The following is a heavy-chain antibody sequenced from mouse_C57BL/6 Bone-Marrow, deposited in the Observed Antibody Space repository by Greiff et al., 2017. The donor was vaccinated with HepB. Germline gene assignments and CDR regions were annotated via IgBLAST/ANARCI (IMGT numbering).Heavy chain of an antibody. CDR3: ATPYYYGSSRDWYFDV. CDR2: ISSGGSYT. CDR1: GFTFSSYG. J-gene: IGHJ1*03. V-gene: IGHV5-6*02. Sequence: DVKLVESGGDLVKPGGSLKLSCAASGFTFSSYGMSWVRQTPDKRLEWVATISSGGSYTYYPDSVKGRFTISRDNAKNTLYLQMSSLKSEDTAMYYCATPYYYGSSRDWYFDVWGTGTTVTVSS. D-gene: IGHD1-1*01.